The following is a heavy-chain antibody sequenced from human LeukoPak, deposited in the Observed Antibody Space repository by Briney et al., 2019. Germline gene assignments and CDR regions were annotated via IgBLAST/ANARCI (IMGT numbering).Heavy chain of an antibody. D-gene: IGHD5-24*01. CDR3: AADSDGYNVADAFDI. V-gene: IGHV1-58*02. CDR1: GFTFTSSA. CDR2: IVVGSGNT. J-gene: IGHJ3*02. Sequence: SVKVSCKASGFTFTSSAMQWVRQARGQRLEWIGWIVVGSGNTNYAQKFQERVTITRDMSTSTAYMELSSLRSEDTAVYYCAADSDGYNVADAFDILGQGTMVTVSS.